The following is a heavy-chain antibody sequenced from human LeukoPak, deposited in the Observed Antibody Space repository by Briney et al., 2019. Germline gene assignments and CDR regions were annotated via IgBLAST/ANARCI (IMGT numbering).Heavy chain of an antibody. J-gene: IGHJ6*03. D-gene: IGHD2-21*01. CDR2: ISGSGGST. Sequence: PGGSLRLSCAASGFTFSSYGMHWVRQAPGKGLEWVSAISGSGGSTYYADSVKGRFTISRDNSKNTLYLQMNSLRAEDTAVYYCAKHSGGYYYYYMDVWGKGTTVTVSS. V-gene: IGHV3-23*01. CDR1: GFTFSSYG. CDR3: AKHSGGYYYYYMDV.